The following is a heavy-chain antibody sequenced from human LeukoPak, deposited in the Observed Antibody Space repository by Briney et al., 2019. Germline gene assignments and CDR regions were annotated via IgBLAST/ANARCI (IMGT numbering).Heavy chain of an antibody. Sequence: KPSETLSLTCAVYGGSFSGCYWSWIRQPPGKGLEWIGEINHSGSTNYNPSLKSRVTISVDTSKNQFSLKLSSVTAADTAVYYCARAGPTVTLTPFDYWGQGTLVTVSS. V-gene: IGHV4-34*01. CDR3: ARAGPTVTLTPFDY. CDR2: INHSGST. D-gene: IGHD4-11*01. CDR1: GGSFSGCY. J-gene: IGHJ4*02.